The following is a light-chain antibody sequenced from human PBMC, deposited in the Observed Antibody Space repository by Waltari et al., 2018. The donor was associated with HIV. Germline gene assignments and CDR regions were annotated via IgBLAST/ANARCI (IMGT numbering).Light chain of an antibody. CDR2: VNN. V-gene: IGLV1-40*01. Sequence: QSVLTQPPSVSGAPGQRVTISCSGSRANTGAGYGVHWYRQLPGTAPKPLISVNNNRPSGVPDRFSGSVSGTSASLAITGLQAEDEADYYCQSYDSSLSGVVFGGGTNLTVL. CDR3: QSYDSSLSGVV. CDR1: RANTGAGYG. J-gene: IGLJ2*01.